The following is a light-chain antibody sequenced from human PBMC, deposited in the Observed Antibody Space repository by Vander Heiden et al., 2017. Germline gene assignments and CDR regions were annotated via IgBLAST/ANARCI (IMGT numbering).Light chain of an antibody. Sequence: DIVMTQSPDSLAVPLGERATINCKSSQSVLYSSNNKNYLAWFQQKAGQPPKMLIYWASIRESGVPDRFSGSGSGTDCTLTINSLQAEDVAVYYWQQEDSTPLTFGGGTKVESK. CDR1: QSVLYSSNNKNY. CDR2: WAS. V-gene: IGKV4-1*01. J-gene: IGKJ4*01. CDR3: QQEDSTPLT.